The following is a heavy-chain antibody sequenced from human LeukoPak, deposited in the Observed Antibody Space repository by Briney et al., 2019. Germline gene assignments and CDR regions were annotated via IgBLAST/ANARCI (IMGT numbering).Heavy chain of an antibody. CDR1: GFTFDNYV. CDR2: ISALFPNT. D-gene: IGHD1-26*01. J-gene: IGHJ4*02. V-gene: IGHV3-23*01. Sequence: GGSLRLSCAASGFTFDNYVMAWFRQAPGKGLEWVSTISALFPNTYSADSVKGRFTISRDNSKNTLYLQMNSLRAEDTAVYYCAKESGSYYDLDYWGQGTLVTVSS. CDR3: AKESGSYYDLDY.